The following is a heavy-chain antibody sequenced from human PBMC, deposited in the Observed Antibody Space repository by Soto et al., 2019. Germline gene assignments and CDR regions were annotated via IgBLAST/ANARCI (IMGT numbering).Heavy chain of an antibody. CDR1: GGSISSYY. J-gene: IGHJ4*02. CDR2: IYYSGST. D-gene: IGHD6-19*01. Sequence: QVQLQESGPGLVKPSETLSLTCTVSGGSISSYYWSWIRQPPGKGLEWIGYIYYSGSTNYNPSLKSRVTMSVDTSKNPFSLRLSSVTAADTAVYYCARARAEQWLVGWGQGTLVTVSS. V-gene: IGHV4-59*01. CDR3: ARARAEQWLVG.